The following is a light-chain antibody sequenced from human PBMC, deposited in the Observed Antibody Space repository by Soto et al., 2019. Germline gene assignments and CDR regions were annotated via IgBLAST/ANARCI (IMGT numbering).Light chain of an antibody. Sequence: QTVVTQEPSFSVSPGRTVTLTCGLRSGSVSTSYYLSWYQQTPGQAPRTLIYSTNTRSSGVPDRFSGSILGNKAALTITGAQADDESEYYCVLYMGSGLWVFGGGTKLTVL. CDR3: VLYMGSGLWV. J-gene: IGLJ3*02. V-gene: IGLV8-61*01. CDR2: STN. CDR1: SGSVSTSYY.